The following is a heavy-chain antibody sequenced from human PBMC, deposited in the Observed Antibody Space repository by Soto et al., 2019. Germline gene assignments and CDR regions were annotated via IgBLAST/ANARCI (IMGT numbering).Heavy chain of an antibody. CDR2: IYTSGST. V-gene: IGHV4-4*07. Sequence: QVQLQESGPGLVKPSETLSLTCTVSGGSISSYYWSWIRQPAGKRLEWIGRIYTSGSTNYNPSLKSRVTMSVDTSKNPFSPRLFSVTAADTAVYYCAGASPDEGMAVWGQGTTVTVSS. CDR3: AGASPDEGMAV. J-gene: IGHJ6*02. CDR1: GGSISSYY.